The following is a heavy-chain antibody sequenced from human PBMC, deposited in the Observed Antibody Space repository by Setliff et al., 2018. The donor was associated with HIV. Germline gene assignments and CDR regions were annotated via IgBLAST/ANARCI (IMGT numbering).Heavy chain of an antibody. J-gene: IGHJ4*02. CDR2: IKSKTDGGTT. CDR3: TTIQKLSTPVDY. Sequence: PGGSLRLSCAASGFTFSNAWMSWVRQAPGKGREWVGRIKSKTDGGTTDYAAPVKGRFTSSRDDSKNTLYLQMNSLKTEDTAVYYCTTIQKLSTPVDYWGQGTRVTVSS. V-gene: IGHV3-15*01. CDR1: GFTFSNAW. D-gene: IGHD5-18*01.